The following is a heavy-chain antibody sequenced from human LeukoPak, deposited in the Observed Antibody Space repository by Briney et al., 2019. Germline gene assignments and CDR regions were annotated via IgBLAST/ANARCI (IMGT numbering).Heavy chain of an antibody. CDR1: GFNFNSKW. V-gene: IGHV3-7*01. J-gene: IGHJ4*02. Sequence: PGGSLRLSCATSGFNFNSKWMTWVRQAPGKGLEWVANINQDGSEKYHGDSVKGRFTISRDNAKSSLFLEMSNLRAEDTAVYYCADPPSDFRGQGTLVAVSS. CDR3: ADPPSDF. CDR2: INQDGSEK.